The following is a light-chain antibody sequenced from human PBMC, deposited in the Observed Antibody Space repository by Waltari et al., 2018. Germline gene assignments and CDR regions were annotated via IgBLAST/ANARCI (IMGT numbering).Light chain of an antibody. J-gene: IGLJ2*01. V-gene: IGLV2-14*01. CDR2: EVS. CDR1: SSDVGGYNY. Sequence: QSALTQPASVSGSPGQSITISCTGTSSDVGGYNYVSWYQQHPGKAPKLMIYEVSNRPSGVSNRFSGSKSGNTASLTISGLQAEDEADYYCSSSFRVFGGGTKLTVL. CDR3: SSSFRV.